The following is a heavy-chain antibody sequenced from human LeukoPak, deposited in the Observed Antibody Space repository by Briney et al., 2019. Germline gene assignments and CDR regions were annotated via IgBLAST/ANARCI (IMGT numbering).Heavy chain of an antibody. Sequence: PGGSLRLSCAASGFTFSSYWMHWVRQAPGKGLVWVSRINSDGSSTSCADSVKGRFTISRDNAKNTLYLQMNSLRAEDTSVYYCVRGDSGSYYYWGQGTLVTVSS. D-gene: IGHD1-26*01. J-gene: IGHJ4*02. V-gene: IGHV3-74*01. CDR1: GFTFSSYW. CDR3: VRGDSGSYYY. CDR2: INSDGSST.